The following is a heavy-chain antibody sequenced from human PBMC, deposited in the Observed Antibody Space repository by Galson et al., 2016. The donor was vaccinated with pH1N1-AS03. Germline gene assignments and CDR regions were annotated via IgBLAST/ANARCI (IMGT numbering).Heavy chain of an antibody. V-gene: IGHV4-61*09. J-gene: IGHJ4*02. CDR1: GASISSGSYY. Sequence: LSLTCTVSGASISSGSYYWTWIRQPAGKGLEWIGYIYTSGSTDYSPSPYRRVTISGDTSKKQFSLRLTSVTAADTAVYYCARGNDYYDSPGYRQPLDYWGPGTLVTVSS. CDR2: IYTSGST. CDR3: ARGNDYYDSPGYRQPLDY. D-gene: IGHD3-22*01.